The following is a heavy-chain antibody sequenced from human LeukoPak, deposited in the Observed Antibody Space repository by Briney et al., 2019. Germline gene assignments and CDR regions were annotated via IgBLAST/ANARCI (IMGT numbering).Heavy chain of an antibody. Sequence: GGSLSLSCVPSAFTFSSHEINWVRQAPGKGLEWVSYISSSGSTIYYADSVKGRFTNSRDNAKNSLYLRMNCLRAEDTAVYYCARVASIAAAGLDYWGQGALVTVSS. CDR3: ARVASIAAAGLDY. CDR1: AFTFSSHE. D-gene: IGHD6-13*01. J-gene: IGHJ4*02. V-gene: IGHV3-48*03. CDR2: ISSSGSTI.